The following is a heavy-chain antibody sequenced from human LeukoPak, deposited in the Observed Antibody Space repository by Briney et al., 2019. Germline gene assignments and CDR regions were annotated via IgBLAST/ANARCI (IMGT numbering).Heavy chain of an antibody. CDR1: GFTFSSYA. CDR2: ISGSGGST. CDR3: AKGLHRQWLVPHYFDY. Sequence: GGSLRLSCAASGFTFSSYAMSWVRQAPGKGLEWASAISGSGGSTYYADSVKGRFTISRDNSKNTLYLQMNSLRAEDTAVYYCAKGLHRQWLVPHYFDYWGQGTLVTVSS. V-gene: IGHV3-23*01. J-gene: IGHJ4*02. D-gene: IGHD6-19*01.